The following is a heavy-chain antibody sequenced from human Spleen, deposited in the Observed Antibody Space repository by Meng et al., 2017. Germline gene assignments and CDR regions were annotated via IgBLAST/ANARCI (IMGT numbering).Heavy chain of an antibody. D-gene: IGHD4-11*01. CDR3: ARGPTTMAHDFDY. J-gene: IGHJ4*02. CDR2: INHSGST. V-gene: IGHV4-34*01. CDR1: GGSFSGSY. Sequence: QVLLQQWGAGLLKPSETLSLTCAVYGGSFSGSYWSWIRQPPGKGLEWIGEINHSGSTNYKPSLKSRVTISVDTSKNQFSLKLTSVTAADSAVYYCARGPTTMAHDFDYWGQGTLVTVSS.